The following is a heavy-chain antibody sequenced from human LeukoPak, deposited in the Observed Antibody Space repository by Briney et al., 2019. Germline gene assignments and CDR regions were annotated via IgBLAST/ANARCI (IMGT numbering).Heavy chain of an antibody. V-gene: IGHV3-9*01. CDR1: GFTFDDYA. J-gene: IGHJ4*01. Sequence: GGSLRLSCAASGFTFDDYAMHWVPQDPGKGLEWVSGISWSSANVGYADSVKGRFTISRDNAKNSLYLQMNSLRVEDTALYYCAKDMGSGSYKGFLDYWGQGTLVTVSS. CDR3: AKDMGSGSYKGFLDY. CDR2: ISWSSANV. D-gene: IGHD1-26*01.